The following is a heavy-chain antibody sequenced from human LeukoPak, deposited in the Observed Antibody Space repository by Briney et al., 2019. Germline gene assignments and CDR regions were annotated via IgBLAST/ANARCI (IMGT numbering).Heavy chain of an antibody. Sequence: PSETLSLTCTVSGGSISSYYWSWIRQPAGKGLEWIGRIYTSGSTNYNPSLKSRVTMSVDTSKNQFSLKLSSVTAADTAVYYCAREPRHYYDSSGYLDYWGQGTLVTVSS. CDR2: IYTSGST. D-gene: IGHD3-22*01. J-gene: IGHJ4*02. CDR1: GGSISSYY. CDR3: AREPRHYYDSSGYLDY. V-gene: IGHV4-4*07.